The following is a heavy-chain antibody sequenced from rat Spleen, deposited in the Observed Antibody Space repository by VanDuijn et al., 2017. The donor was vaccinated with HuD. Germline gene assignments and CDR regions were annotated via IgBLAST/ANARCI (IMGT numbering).Heavy chain of an antibody. CDR2: ISYDGSST. CDR3: ASQDYYDGYY. J-gene: IGHJ2*01. Sequence: EVQLVESVRGLVQPGRSLKLFCAASGFTCSDSYIAWVRQAPAKGLEWVATISYDGSSTYYRDSVKGRFTISRDNAKSTLYLQMDSLSYEETATYYCASQDYYDGYYWGQGVMVTVSS. D-gene: IGHD1-12*03. CDR1: GFTCSDSY. V-gene: IGHV5-29*01.